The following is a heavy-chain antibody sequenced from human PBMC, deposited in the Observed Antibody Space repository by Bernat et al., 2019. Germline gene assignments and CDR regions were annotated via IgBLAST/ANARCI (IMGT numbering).Heavy chain of an antibody. D-gene: IGHD5-12*01. CDR2: LYSDGTT. CDR3: ARATESDYDWLY. Sequence: EVQLVESGGGLIQPGGSLRLSCAASGFTVSSNYMTWVRQAPGKGLEWVSLLYSDGTTYYADSVKGRFTISRDNSKNTLFLQMNSLRVEDTAVYYCARATESDYDWLYWGQGTLVTVSS. J-gene: IGHJ4*02. CDR1: GFTVSSNY. V-gene: IGHV3-53*01.